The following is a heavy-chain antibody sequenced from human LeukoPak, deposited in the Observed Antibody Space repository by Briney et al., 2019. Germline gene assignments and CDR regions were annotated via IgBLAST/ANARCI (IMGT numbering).Heavy chain of an antibody. V-gene: IGHV3-48*03. CDR1: GFTFSSYE. CDR2: ISSSGSTI. J-gene: IGHJ4*02. CDR3: AREDLSGYGEIDY. D-gene: IGHD5-12*01. Sequence: GGSLRLSCAASGFTFSSYEMTWVRRAPGKGLEWVSYISSSGSTIYYADYVKGRFTISRDNAKNSLYLQMNSLRAEDTAVYYCAREDLSGYGEIDYWGQGTLVTVSS.